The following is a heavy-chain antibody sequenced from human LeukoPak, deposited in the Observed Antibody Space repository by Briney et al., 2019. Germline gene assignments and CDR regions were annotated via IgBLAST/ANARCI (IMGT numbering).Heavy chain of an antibody. CDR3: ARGPNTDYGRRYYYYMDV. J-gene: IGHJ6*03. CDR2: IKEDGSEK. CDR1: GFTFSRHW. D-gene: IGHD4-17*01. V-gene: IGHV3-7*01. Sequence: GGSLRLSCAASGFTFSRHWMSWVRQVPGKGLEWVANIKEDGSEKYNVGSVEGRFTISRDNAKNSLYLQMNSLRAEDTAVYYCARGPNTDYGRRYYYYMDVWGKGTTVTVSS.